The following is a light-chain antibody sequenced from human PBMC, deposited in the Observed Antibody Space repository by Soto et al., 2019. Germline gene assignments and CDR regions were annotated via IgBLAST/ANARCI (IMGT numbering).Light chain of an antibody. CDR3: SSYAGSNFV. Sequence: QSALTQPPSASGSPGQSVTISCTGTSSDVGGYNYVSWYQQHPGKAPKVMIYEVSKRPSGVPDRFSGSKSGNTASLTVSGPQAEDEADYYCSSYAGSNFVFGGGTKLTVL. J-gene: IGLJ2*01. CDR1: SSDVGGYNY. CDR2: EVS. V-gene: IGLV2-8*01.